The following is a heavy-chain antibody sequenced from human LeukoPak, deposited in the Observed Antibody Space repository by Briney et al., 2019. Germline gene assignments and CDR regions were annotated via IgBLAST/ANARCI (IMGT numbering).Heavy chain of an antibody. V-gene: IGHV4-39*01. J-gene: IGHJ4*02. CDR3: ARHVVVVPAAITYFDY. Sequence: SETLSLTCTVSGDSISFTTYYWGWIRQPPGKGLEWIGSIYYSGSTYYNPTLKSRVTISVDTSKNRFSLKLSSVTAADTGVYYCARHVVVVPAAITYFDYWGQGTLVTVSS. D-gene: IGHD2-2*01. CDR1: GDSISFTTYY. CDR2: IYYSGST.